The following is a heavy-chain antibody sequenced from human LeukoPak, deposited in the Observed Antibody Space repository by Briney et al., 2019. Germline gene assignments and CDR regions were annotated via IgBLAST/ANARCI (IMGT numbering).Heavy chain of an antibody. CDR3: ARGARGIAAAGTHYYYYYGMDV. D-gene: IGHD6-13*01. V-gene: IGHV4-4*07. CDR1: GGSISSYY. Sequence: NPSETLSLTCTVSGGSISSYYWSWIRQPAGKGLEWIGRIYTSGSTNYNPSLKSQVTMSVDTSKNQFSLKLSSVTAADTAVYYCARGARGIAAAGTHYYYYYGMDVWGQGTTVTVSS. CDR2: IYTSGST. J-gene: IGHJ6*02.